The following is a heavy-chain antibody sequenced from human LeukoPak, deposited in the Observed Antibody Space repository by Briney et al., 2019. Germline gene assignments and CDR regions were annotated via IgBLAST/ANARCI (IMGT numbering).Heavy chain of an antibody. J-gene: IGHJ4*02. Sequence: GGSLRLSCAASGFTFSSYAMHRVRQAPGKGLEWVAVISYDGSNKYYADSVKGRFTISRDNSKNTLYLQMNSLRAEDTAVYYCARDKAQLFDYWGQGTLVTVSS. D-gene: IGHD1-1*01. CDR1: GFTFSSYA. V-gene: IGHV3-30*01. CDR2: ISYDGSNK. CDR3: ARDKAQLFDY.